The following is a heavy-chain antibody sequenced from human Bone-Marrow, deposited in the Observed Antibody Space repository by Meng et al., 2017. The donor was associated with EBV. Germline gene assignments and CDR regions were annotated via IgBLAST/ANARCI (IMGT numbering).Heavy chain of an antibody. J-gene: IGHJ4*02. CDR3: AKDYVRSYGVGYFDY. Sequence: EVQLLESGGGLVQPGGSLSLSXAASGFTFSSYAMSWVRQAPGKGLEWVSAISGSCGSTYYADSVKGRFTISRDNSKNTLYLQMNSLRAEDTAVYYCAKDYVRSYGVGYFDYWGQGTLVTVSS. V-gene: IGHV3-23*01. CDR2: ISGSCGST. D-gene: IGHD1-26*01. CDR1: GFTFSSYA.